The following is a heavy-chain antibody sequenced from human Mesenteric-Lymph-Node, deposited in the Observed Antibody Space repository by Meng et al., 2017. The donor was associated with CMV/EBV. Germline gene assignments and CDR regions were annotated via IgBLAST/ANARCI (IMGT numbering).Heavy chain of an antibody. CDR1: GYTFTDYY. CDR3: ARQFCSGGDCYSFFDY. J-gene: IGHJ4*02. D-gene: IGHD2-15*01. Sequence: ASVKVSCKASGYTFTDYYIHWVRQAPGQGLEWMGWINPKNGDSHNVQKFQGRIIMTRDTSLSTVSMEVSRLRSDDTAVYYCARQFCSGGDCYSFFDYWGQGTQVTVPQ. CDR2: INPKNGDS. V-gene: IGHV1-2*02.